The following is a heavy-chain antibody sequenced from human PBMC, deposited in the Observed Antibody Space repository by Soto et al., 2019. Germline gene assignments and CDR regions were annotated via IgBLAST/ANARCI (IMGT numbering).Heavy chain of an antibody. J-gene: IGHJ6*02. D-gene: IGHD3-10*01. Sequence: PGGSLRLSCAASGFTFSSYWMSWVRQAPGKGLEWVANIKQDGSEKYYVDSVKGRFTISRDNAKNSLYLQMNSLRAEDTAVYYCARDIEVWLGYIQPVYYYYGMDVWGQGTTVTVSS. CDR2: IKQDGSEK. CDR1: GFTFSSYW. V-gene: IGHV3-7*01. CDR3: ARDIEVWLGYIQPVYYYYGMDV.